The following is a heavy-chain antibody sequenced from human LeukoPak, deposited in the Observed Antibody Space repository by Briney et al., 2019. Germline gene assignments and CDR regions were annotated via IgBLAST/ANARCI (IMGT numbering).Heavy chain of an antibody. CDR3: ASYNWNFLNDY. Sequence: GGSLRLSCAASGFTFSSYAMHWVRQAPGKGLVWVSRISADGSSTSHADSVKGRFTISRDNAKNTLYLQMNSLRAEDTAVYYCASYNWNFLNDYWGQGTLVTVSS. J-gene: IGHJ4*02. D-gene: IGHD1-7*01. V-gene: IGHV3-74*01. CDR1: GFTFSSYA. CDR2: ISADGSST.